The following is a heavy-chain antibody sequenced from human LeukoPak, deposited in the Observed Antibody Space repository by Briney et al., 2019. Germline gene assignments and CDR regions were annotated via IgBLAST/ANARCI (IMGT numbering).Heavy chain of an antibody. D-gene: IGHD5-18*01. CDR1: GFTFSRYW. CDR2: INSDGSST. V-gene: IGHV3-74*01. J-gene: IGHJ4*02. CDR3: ARVGERGYSYGYYGY. Sequence: GGSLRLSCAASGFTFSRYWMHWVRQAPGKGLVWVSRINSDGSSTSYADPVKGRFTISRDNAKNTLYVQMNSLRAEDTAVYYCARVGERGYSYGYYGYWGQGTLVTVSS.